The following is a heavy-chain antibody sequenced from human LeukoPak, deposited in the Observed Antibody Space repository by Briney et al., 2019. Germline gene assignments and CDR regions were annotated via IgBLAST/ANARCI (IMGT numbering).Heavy chain of an antibody. CDR1: GFSFGSNP. Sequence: GGSLRLSCAGSGFSFGSNPMSWVRQAPGRGLEWVSAISNNGGRTDYADSVKGRFTISRDNSKSTLYLHMDSLRADDTAVYYCARDEDTSALSEYWGQGTLVTVSS. D-gene: IGHD2/OR15-2a*01. CDR2: ISNNGGRT. J-gene: IGHJ4*02. CDR3: ARDEDTSALSEY. V-gene: IGHV3-23*01.